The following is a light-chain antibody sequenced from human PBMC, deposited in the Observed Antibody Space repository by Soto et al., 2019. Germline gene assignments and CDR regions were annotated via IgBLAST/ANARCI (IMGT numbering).Light chain of an antibody. CDR1: SSNIGATYD. CDR2: SNN. CDR3: QSYDSSLSGSV. Sequence: QSVLTQPPSVSGAPGQRVTISCTGSSSNIGATYDVQWYQQLPGTAPKLLIYSNNNRPSGVPDRFSGSKSGTSASLAITGLQAEDEADYYCQSYDSSLSGSVFGGGTKLTVL. J-gene: IGLJ2*01. V-gene: IGLV1-40*01.